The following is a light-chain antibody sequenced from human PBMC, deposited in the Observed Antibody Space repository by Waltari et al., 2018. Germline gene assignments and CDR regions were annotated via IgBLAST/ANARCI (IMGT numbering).Light chain of an antibody. CDR3: QQYHSVALT. V-gene: IGKV1-33*01. CDR1: QDIKQS. J-gene: IGKJ4*01. CDR2: DAS. Sequence: DIHMTQSPSSLSAPVGDRVTITCQASQDIKQSLNWFHQKPGTAPEVLIFDASNSQTGAPSRFSGSGSGTDFTFTISSLQPEDMGTYYCQQYHSVALTFGGGTTVEIK.